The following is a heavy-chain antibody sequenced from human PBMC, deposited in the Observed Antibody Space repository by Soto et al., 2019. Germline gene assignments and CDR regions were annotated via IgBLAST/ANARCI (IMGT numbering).Heavy chain of an antibody. J-gene: IGHJ4*02. Sequence: GGSLRLSCAASGFTFSMYWMHWVRQVPGKGPEWVSRINDDGSHTNYADSVKGRFTISRDNAKNTLYLQMNDLRAEDTAVYYGTRGPRSTSTGTGCFWGQGTLVTVSS. CDR3: TRGPRSTSTGTGCF. D-gene: IGHD1-1*01. CDR2: INDDGSHT. CDR1: GFTFSMYW. V-gene: IGHV3-74*01.